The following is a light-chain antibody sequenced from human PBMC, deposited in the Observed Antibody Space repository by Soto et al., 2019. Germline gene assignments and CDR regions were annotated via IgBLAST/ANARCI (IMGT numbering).Light chain of an antibody. CDR1: SGSTASNY. J-gene: IGLJ7*01. Sequence: NFMLTQPHSVSESPGKTVTISCTRSSGSTASNYVQWYQQRPGSAPTTVIYEDNQRPAGVPDRFSGSIDSSSNSASLTISGLKTEDEADYYGQSYDSSNAGVFGGGTQLTVL. CDR3: QSYDSSNAGV. V-gene: IGLV6-57*03. CDR2: EDN.